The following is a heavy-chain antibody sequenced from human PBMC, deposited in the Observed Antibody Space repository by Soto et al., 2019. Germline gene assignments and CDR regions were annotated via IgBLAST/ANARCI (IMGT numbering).Heavy chain of an antibody. CDR1: GFTFSSYW. Sequence: GGSLRLSCAASGFTFSSYWMSWVRQAPGKGLEWVANIKQDGSEKYYVDSVKGRFTISRDNAKNSLYLQMNSPRAEDTAVYYCARPGNRYGDYVWTDAFDIWGQGTMVTVSS. D-gene: IGHD4-17*01. CDR3: ARPGNRYGDYVWTDAFDI. CDR2: IKQDGSEK. J-gene: IGHJ3*02. V-gene: IGHV3-7*01.